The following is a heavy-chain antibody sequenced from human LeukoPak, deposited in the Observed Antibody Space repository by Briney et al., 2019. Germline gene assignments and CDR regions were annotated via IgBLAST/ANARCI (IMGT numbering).Heavy chain of an antibody. CDR2: IYSTGST. CDR3: ARQIASAGTAGFDF. J-gene: IGHJ4*02. V-gene: IGHV4-4*07. Sequence: SETLSLTCTGSGGSISSYYWSWIRQPAGKGLEWIGRIYSTGSTNYNPSLKSRVTMSVDTSKNQFSLRLRSVTAADTAVYYCARQIASAGTAGFDFWGQGALVTVSS. CDR1: GGSISSYY. D-gene: IGHD6-13*01.